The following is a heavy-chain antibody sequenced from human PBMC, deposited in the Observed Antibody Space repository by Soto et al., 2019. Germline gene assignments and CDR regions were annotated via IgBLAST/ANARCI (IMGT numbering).Heavy chain of an antibody. CDR2: TYYRSRWYN. V-gene: IGHV6-1*01. J-gene: IGHJ4*02. CDR1: GDSVSGNSAA. Sequence: SQTLSLTCAISGDSVSGNSAAWNWIRQSPSRGLEWLGRTYYRSRWYNDYAVSVKSRITVTPDTSKNQFSLHLNSVTPEDTAVYYCASEFPYYVSSDSYLDYWGQGALVTVPS. CDR3: ASEFPYYVSSDSYLDY. D-gene: IGHD3-16*01.